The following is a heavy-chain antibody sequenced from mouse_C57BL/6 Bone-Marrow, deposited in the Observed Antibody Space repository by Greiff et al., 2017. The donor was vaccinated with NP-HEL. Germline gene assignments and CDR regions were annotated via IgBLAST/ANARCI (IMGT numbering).Heavy chain of an antibody. CDR2: ISSGSSTI. CDR1: GFTFSDYG. V-gene: IGHV5-17*01. J-gene: IGHJ1*03. CDR3: ARPFVRYFDV. Sequence: EVKLVESGGGLVKPGGSLKLSCAASGFTFSDYGMHWVRQAPEKGLEWVAYISSGSSTIYYADTVKGRFTISRDNAKNTLFLQMTSLRSEDTAMYYCARPFVRYFDVWGTGTTVTVSS.